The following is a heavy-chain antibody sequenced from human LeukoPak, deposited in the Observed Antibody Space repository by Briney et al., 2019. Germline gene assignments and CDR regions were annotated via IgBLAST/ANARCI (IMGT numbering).Heavy chain of an antibody. CDR1: GFTFSNYA. Sequence: GGSLRLSCAASGFTFSNYAKSWVRQAPGKGLEWVSAISGSGGSTYYADSVKGRFTISRDNSKKTLYLQMNSLRAEDTAVYYCVKDMELQGGDAFDIWGQGTMVTVSS. CDR2: ISGSGGST. D-gene: IGHD1-26*01. J-gene: IGHJ3*02. V-gene: IGHV3-23*01. CDR3: VKDMELQGGDAFDI.